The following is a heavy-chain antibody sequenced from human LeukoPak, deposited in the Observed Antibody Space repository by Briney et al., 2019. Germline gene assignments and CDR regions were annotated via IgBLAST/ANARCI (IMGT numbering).Heavy chain of an antibody. Sequence: SQTLSLTCTVSGGSISSGSYYWSWIRQPAGKGLEWIGRIYTSGSTNYNPSLKSRVTISVDTSKNQFSLKLSSVTAADTAVYYCARGLSQGNYFDYWGQGTLVTVSS. CDR1: GGSISSGSYY. D-gene: IGHD2-8*01. J-gene: IGHJ4*02. V-gene: IGHV4-61*02. CDR3: ARGLSQGNYFDY. CDR2: IYTSGST.